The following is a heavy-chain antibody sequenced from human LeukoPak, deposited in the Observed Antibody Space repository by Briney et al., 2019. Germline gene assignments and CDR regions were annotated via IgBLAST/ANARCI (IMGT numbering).Heavy chain of an antibody. J-gene: IGHJ4*02. D-gene: IGHD3-3*01. Sequence: SETLSLTCTVSGGSISSYYWSWIRQPPGKGLEWIGYIYYSGSTNYNPSLKSRVTMSVDTSKNQLSLKLSSVTAADTAVYYCARYDFNKFFDYWGQGTLVTVSS. CDR1: GGSISSYY. V-gene: IGHV4-59*01. CDR3: ARYDFNKFFDY. CDR2: IYYSGST.